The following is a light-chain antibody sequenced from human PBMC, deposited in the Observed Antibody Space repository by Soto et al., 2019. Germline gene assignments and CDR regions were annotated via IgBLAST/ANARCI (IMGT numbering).Light chain of an antibody. CDR1: QSLLHSNGYNY. CDR2: LGS. J-gene: IGKJ4*01. V-gene: IGKV2-28*01. Sequence: DIVMTQSPLSLPVTPGEPASISCRSSQSLLHSNGYNYLDWYLQKPGQSPQLLIYLGSNRASGVPDRVSGSGSGTDFTLKISRVEAEDVGVYYCMQALQAPLFGGGTKVEIK. CDR3: MQALQAPL.